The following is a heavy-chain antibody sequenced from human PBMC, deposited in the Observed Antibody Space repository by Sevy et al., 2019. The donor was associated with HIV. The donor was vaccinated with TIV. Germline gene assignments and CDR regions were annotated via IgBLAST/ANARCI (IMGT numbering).Heavy chain of an antibody. Sequence: GGSLRLSCAASGFTFSSYGMHWVRQAPGKGLEWVAVISYDGSNKYYADSVKGRFTISRDNSKNTLYLQMNSLRAEDTAVYYCARDLGEYYDSSGYYGHGAFDIWGQGTMVTVSS. V-gene: IGHV3-30*03. D-gene: IGHD3-22*01. CDR2: ISYDGSNK. CDR3: ARDLGEYYDSSGYYGHGAFDI. J-gene: IGHJ3*02. CDR1: GFTFSSYG.